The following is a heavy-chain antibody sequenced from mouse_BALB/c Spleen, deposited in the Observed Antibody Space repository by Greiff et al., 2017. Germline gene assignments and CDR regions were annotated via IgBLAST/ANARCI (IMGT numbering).Heavy chain of an antibody. CDR1: GYAFSSSW. CDR3: ARSAYQGAMDY. Sequence: VQLQQSGPELVKPGASVKISCKASGYAFSSSWMNWVKQRPGQGLEWIGRIYPGDGDTNYNGKFKGKATLTADKSSSTAYMQLSSLTSVDSAVYFCARSAYQGAMDYWGQGTSVTVSS. V-gene: IGHV1-82*01. D-gene: IGHD2-10*01. CDR2: IYPGDGDT. J-gene: IGHJ4*01.